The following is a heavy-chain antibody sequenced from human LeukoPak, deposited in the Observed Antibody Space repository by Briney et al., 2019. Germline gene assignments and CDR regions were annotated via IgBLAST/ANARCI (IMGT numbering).Heavy chain of an antibody. CDR3: ARGRRGAHYFDY. CDR2: INHSGST. Sequence: PSETLSLTCADYGGSFSGYYWSWIRQPPGKGLEWIGEINHSGSTNYNPSLKSRVTISVDTSKNQFSLKLSSVAAADTAVYYCARGRRGAHYFDYWGQGTLVTVSS. CDR1: GGSFSGYY. V-gene: IGHV4-34*01. J-gene: IGHJ4*02. D-gene: IGHD1-26*01.